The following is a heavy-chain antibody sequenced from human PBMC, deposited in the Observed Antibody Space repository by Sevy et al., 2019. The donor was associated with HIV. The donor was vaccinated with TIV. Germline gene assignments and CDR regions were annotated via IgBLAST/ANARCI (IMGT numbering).Heavy chain of an antibody. J-gene: IGHJ4*02. CDR2: VSDDGNTK. V-gene: IGHV3-30*04. CDR1: GFTFNTYP. D-gene: IGHD3-22*01. CDR3: ARPGITSGYLYYFDY. Sequence: GESLKISCVASGFTFNTYPLHWVRQAPGKGLEWVAVVSDDGNTKYYADSVKGRFTISRDNSKNTLYLQMNSLRAEDTAIYYCARPGITSGYLYYFDYWGQGTLVTVSS.